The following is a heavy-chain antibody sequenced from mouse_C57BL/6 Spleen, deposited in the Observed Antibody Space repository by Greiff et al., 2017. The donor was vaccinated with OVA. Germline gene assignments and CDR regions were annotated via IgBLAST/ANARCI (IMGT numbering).Heavy chain of an antibody. CDR1: GYTFTSYW. CDR3: ARVSSSDYAMDY. D-gene: IGHD1-1*01. J-gene: IGHJ4*01. CDR2: INPSNGGT. V-gene: IGHV1-53*01. Sequence: QVQLQQPGTELVKPGASVKLSCKASGYTFTSYWMHWVKQRPGQGLEWIGIINPSNGGTNYNEKFKSKATLTVDKSSSTAYMQLSSLTSEDSAVYYCARVSSSDYAMDYWGQGTSVTVSS.